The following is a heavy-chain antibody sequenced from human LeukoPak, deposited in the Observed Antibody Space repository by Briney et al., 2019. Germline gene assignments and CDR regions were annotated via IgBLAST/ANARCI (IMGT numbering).Heavy chain of an antibody. CDR3: AKGQWLTWFDP. V-gene: IGHV3-23*01. J-gene: IGHJ5*02. D-gene: IGHD6-19*01. CDR2: ISGSGGST. Sequence: VRQAPGKGLEWVSAISGSGGSTYYADSVKGRFTISRDNSKNTLYLQMNSLRAEDTAVYYCAKGQWLTWFDPWGQGTLVTVSS.